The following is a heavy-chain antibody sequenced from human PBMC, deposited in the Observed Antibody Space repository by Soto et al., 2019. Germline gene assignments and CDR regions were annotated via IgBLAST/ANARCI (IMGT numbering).Heavy chain of an antibody. CDR3: ARTGATISFNSYYYYGMDV. J-gene: IGHJ6*02. V-gene: IGHV1-2*04. D-gene: IGHD5-12*01. Sequence: GASVKVSCKASGYTFTGYYMHWVRQAPGQGLEWMGWINPNSGGTNYAQKFQGWVTMTRDTSISTAYMELSRLRSDDTAVYYCARTGATISFNSYYYYGMDVWGQGTTVTV. CDR2: INPNSGGT. CDR1: GYTFTGYY.